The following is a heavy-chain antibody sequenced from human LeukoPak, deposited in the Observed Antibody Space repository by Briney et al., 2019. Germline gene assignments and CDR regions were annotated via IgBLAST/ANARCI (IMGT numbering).Heavy chain of an antibody. D-gene: IGHD6-13*01. CDR2: INPNSGGT. CDR1: GYTFTGYY. CDR3: ASNPKQQLVRYYYYYGMDV. Sequence: ASVKVSCKASGYTFTGYYMHWVRQAPGQGLEWMGWINPNSGGTNYAQKFQGRVTMTRDTSISTAYMELGRLRSDDTAVYYCASNPKQQLVRYYYYYGMDVWGQGTTVTVSS. J-gene: IGHJ6*02. V-gene: IGHV1-2*02.